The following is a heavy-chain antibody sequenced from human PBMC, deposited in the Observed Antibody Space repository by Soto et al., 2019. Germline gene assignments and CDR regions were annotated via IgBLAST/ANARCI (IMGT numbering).Heavy chain of an antibody. J-gene: IGHJ4*02. Sequence: GGSLRLSGVVSGSTFSGDHMSWVRQAPGRGLEWVSGISDSGGSTYYADSVKGRFTISRDNAKNTLYLQMKSLRVEDTALYYCAKDGGWSLAVAGLFDYWGPGTQVTVSS. CDR3: AKDGGWSLAVAGLFDY. D-gene: IGHD6-19*01. CDR1: GSTFSGDH. CDR2: ISDSGGST. V-gene: IGHV3-23*01.